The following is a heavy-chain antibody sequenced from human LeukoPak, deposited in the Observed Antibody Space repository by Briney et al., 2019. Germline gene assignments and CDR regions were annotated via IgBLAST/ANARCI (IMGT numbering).Heavy chain of an antibody. J-gene: IGHJ6*02. CDR3: ARTGIAAALGMDV. V-gene: IGHV3-7*01. CDR1: GFTFSSYW. D-gene: IGHD6-13*01. Sequence: GGSLRLSCAASGFTFSSYWMSWVRQAPGKGLEWVANIKQDGSEKYYVDSVKGRFTISRDNAKNSLYLQMNSLRAEDTAVYYCARTGIAAALGMDVWGQGTTVTVSS. CDR2: IKQDGSEK.